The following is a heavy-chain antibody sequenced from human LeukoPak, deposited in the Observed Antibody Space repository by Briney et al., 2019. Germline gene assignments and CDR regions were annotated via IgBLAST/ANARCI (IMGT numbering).Heavy chain of an antibody. Sequence: SETLSLTCSVSGGSISGYYWTWIRQPPGKGLEWIGYIHHSGTSNYSPSLKSRVTMSVDTSKNQFSLKLSSVTAADTAVYYCAISTVTTPAFDIWGQGTMVTVSS. D-gene: IGHD4-17*01. CDR1: GGSISGYY. CDR2: IHHSGTS. V-gene: IGHV4-59*01. CDR3: AISTVTTPAFDI. J-gene: IGHJ3*02.